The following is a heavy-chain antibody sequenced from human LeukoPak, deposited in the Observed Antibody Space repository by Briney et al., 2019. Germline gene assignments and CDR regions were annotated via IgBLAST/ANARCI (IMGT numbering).Heavy chain of an antibody. D-gene: IGHD2-2*01. CDR1: GYTFTGYH. J-gene: IGHJ6*02. V-gene: IGHV1-46*01. Sequence: ASVKVSCKASGYTFTGYHMHWVRQAPGQGLEWMGIINPSGGSTSYAQKFQGRVTMTRDTSTSTVYMELSSLRSEDTAVYYCARDYMVPAAVYYYYGMDVWGQGTTVTVSS. CDR2: INPSGGST. CDR3: ARDYMVPAAVYYYYGMDV.